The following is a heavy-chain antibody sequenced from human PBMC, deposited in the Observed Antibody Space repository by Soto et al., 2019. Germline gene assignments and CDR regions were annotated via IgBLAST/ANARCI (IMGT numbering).Heavy chain of an antibody. CDR1: GGSISSYY. D-gene: IGHD3-22*01. Sequence: PETLSLTCTVSGGSISSYYWSWIRQPPGKGLEYIGYIYYSGSTNSNPSLKSRVTISVDTSKNQFSLKLSSVTAADTAVYYCTRGYHGSGYIPFVIWGQGTKGTVSS. J-gene: IGHJ6*01. CDR2: IYYSGST. CDR3: TRGYHGSGYIPFVI. V-gene: IGHV4-59*01.